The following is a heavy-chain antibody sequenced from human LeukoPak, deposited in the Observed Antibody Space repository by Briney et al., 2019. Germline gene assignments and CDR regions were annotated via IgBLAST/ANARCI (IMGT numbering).Heavy chain of an antibody. CDR1: GFTFSSYW. CDR3: ARVNRGRFDY. Sequence: GGSLRLSCAVSGFTFSSYWMSWVRQAPGKGLEWVANIKQDGSEKNYVDSVKGRFTISRDNAKKSVYLQMNSLRAEDTAVYYCARVNRGRFDYWGQGTLVTVSS. V-gene: IGHV3-7*05. J-gene: IGHJ4*02. CDR2: IKQDGSEK.